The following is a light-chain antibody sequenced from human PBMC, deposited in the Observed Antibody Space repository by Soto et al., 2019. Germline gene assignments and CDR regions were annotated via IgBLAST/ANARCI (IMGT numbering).Light chain of an antibody. CDR2: MGS. J-gene: IGKJ1*01. Sequence: DIVVTQSPLSLTVTPGEPASISCRSSQSLLHSNGYTYLDWYLQKPGQSPQVLIYMGSNRAPGVPDRFSGSGSGTDFTLKISRVEAEDVGVYYCMQTLQTRTFGQGTKVEI. V-gene: IGKV2-28*01. CDR3: MQTLQTRT. CDR1: QSLLHSNGYTY.